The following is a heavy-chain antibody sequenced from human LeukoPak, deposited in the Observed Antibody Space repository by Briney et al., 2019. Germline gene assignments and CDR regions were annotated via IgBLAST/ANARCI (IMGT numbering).Heavy chain of an antibody. CDR2: INHSGST. Sequence: SETLSLTCAVYGGSFSGYYWSWIRQPPGKGLEWIGEINHSGSTNYNPSLKSRVTISVDTSKNQFSLKLSSVTAADTAVYYCARGDLGGYSYGPPFLWGQGTLVTVSS. D-gene: IGHD5-18*01. CDR1: GGSFSGYY. V-gene: IGHV4-34*01. CDR3: ARGDLGGYSYGPPFL. J-gene: IGHJ4*02.